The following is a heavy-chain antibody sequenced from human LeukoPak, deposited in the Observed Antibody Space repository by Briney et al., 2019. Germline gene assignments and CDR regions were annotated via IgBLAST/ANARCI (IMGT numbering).Heavy chain of an antibody. CDR2: IKSKTDGGTT. J-gene: IGHJ4*02. D-gene: IGHD2-2*01. V-gene: IGHV3-15*07. CDR3: PTAHCISTSCQF. Sequence: GGSLRLSCAASGFTFSNAWMNWVRQAPRKGLEWVGRIKSKTDGGTTDYAAPVKGRFPISRDDSKNTLYLQMNSLKTEDTAVYYCPTAHCISTSCQFWGQGTLVTVPS. CDR1: GFTFSNAW.